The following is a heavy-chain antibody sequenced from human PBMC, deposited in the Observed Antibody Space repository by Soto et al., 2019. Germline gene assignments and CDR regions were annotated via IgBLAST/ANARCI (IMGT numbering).Heavy chain of an antibody. V-gene: IGHV4-59*08. Sequence: QVQLQESGPGLVKPSETLSLTCTVSGGSISSYYWSWIRQPPGKGLEWIGYIYYSGSTNYNPSLTSXVXTXXDTSKNQLSLKLSSVTAADTAVYYCARRYGYYFDYWGQGTLVTVSS. CDR3: ARRYGYYFDY. CDR2: IYYSGST. J-gene: IGHJ4*02. CDR1: GGSISSYY. D-gene: IGHD4-17*01.